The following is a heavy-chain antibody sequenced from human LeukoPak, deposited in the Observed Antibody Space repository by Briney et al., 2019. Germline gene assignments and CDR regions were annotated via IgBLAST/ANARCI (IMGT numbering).Heavy chain of an antibody. D-gene: IGHD5-12*01. J-gene: IGHJ6*02. CDR3: ARDRYQLLSGPDSGYDFRAYYYYYGMDV. V-gene: IGHV4-39*07. CDR2: INHSGST. CDR1: GGSISSGGYY. Sequence: KPSETLSLTCTVSGGSISSGGYYWSWIRQPPGKGLEWIGEINHSGSTNYNPSLKSRVTISVDTSKNQFSLKLSSVTAADTAVYYCARDRYQLLSGPDSGYDFRAYYYYYGMDVWGQGTTVTVSS.